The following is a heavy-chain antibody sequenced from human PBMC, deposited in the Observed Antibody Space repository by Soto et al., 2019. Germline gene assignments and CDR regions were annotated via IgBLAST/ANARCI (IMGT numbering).Heavy chain of an antibody. J-gene: IGHJ6*02. CDR1: GYTFTSYY. D-gene: IGHD3-3*01. CDR2: INPSGGST. Sequence: QVQLVQSGAEVKKPGASVKVSCKASGYTFTSYYMHWVRQAPGQGLVWMGIINPSGGSTSYAQKLQGRVTMTRDTSTSTVYMELSSLRSEDTAVYYCASRIYDFWSGYSPYYYGMDVWGQGTTVTVSS. V-gene: IGHV1-46*04. CDR3: ASRIYDFWSGYSPYYYGMDV.